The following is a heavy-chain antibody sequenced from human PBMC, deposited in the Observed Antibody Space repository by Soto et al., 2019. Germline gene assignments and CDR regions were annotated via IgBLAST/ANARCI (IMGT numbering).Heavy chain of an antibody. Sequence: ASVKVSCKASGYTFTSYAMHWVRQAPGQRLERMGWINAGNGNTKYSHKFQGRVTITRDISPSTAYLELTSLRSEDTVVYYCARADDYYDSSGSDYWGQGTLVTVSS. V-gene: IGHV1-3*01. J-gene: IGHJ4*02. CDR1: GYTFTSYA. D-gene: IGHD3-22*01. CDR2: INAGNGNT. CDR3: ARADDYYDSSGSDY.